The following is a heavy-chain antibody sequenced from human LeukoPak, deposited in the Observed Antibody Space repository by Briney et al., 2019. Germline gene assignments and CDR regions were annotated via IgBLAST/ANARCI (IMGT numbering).Heavy chain of an antibody. CDR1: GGSFSSYY. Sequence: SETLSLTCTVTVSGGSFSSYYWSWIRQPPGKGLECIGYIYYSGSTSYNPSLKSRVAISIDTSKNQFSLKLSSVTAADTAVYYCARSYDSWSGDSQFDYWGQGTLVTVSS. CDR2: IYYSGST. CDR3: ARSYDSWSGDSQFDY. J-gene: IGHJ4*02. D-gene: IGHD3-3*01. V-gene: IGHV4-59*01.